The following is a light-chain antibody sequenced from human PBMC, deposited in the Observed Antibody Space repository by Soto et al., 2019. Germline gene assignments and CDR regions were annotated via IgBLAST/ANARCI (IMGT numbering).Light chain of an antibody. V-gene: IGLV2-8*01. CDR1: KSDIGVYDF. CDR2: EVV. J-gene: IGLJ2*01. Sequence: QSALTQPPSASGSPGQSVTISCTGTKSDIGVYDFVSWYQHHPGKAPRLIIYEVVQRPSGVPDRFSGSKSGTTASLIISGLQAEDEADYFCCSYADGQTLAFGGGTKLTVL. CDR3: CSYADGQTLA.